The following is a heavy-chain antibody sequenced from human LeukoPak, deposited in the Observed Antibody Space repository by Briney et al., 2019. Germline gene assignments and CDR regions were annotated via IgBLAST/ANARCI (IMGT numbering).Heavy chain of an antibody. CDR3: VKGGATMIVVVGIDY. CDR2: ISWDGGST. Sequence: PGGSLRLSCAASGFTFDDYTMHWVRQAPGKGLEWVSLISWDGGSTYYADSVKGRFTISRDNSKNSLHLQMNSLRTEDTALYYCVKGGATMIVVVGIDYWGQGTLVTVSS. D-gene: IGHD3-22*01. J-gene: IGHJ4*02. CDR1: GFTFDDYT. V-gene: IGHV3-43*01.